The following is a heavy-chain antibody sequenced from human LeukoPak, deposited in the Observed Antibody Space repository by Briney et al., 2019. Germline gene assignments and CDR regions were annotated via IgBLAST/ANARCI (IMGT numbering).Heavy chain of an antibody. J-gene: IGHJ4*02. CDR1: GFIFSSAV. CDR2: INSRSGTT. CDR3: TTVQFSSSPVPDF. D-gene: IGHD6-6*01. V-gene: IGHV3-23*01. Sequence: PGGSLRLSCAASGFIFSSAVMSWVRQAPGKGLEWVSAINSRSGTTYAESVKDRFTISRDNARSTLYLHMNNLRAEDTAVYYCTTVQFSSSPVPDFWGQGTLVTVSS.